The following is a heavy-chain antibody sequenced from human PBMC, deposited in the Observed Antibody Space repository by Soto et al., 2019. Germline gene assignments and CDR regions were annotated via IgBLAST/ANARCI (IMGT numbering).Heavy chain of an antibody. CDR2: ISGSGSNT. CDR1: GFTFSTYV. Sequence: PGGSLRLSCAASGFTFSTYVMSWVRQAPGKGLEWVSAISGSGSNTYYADSVKGRFTISRDNSKNTLYLQVNSLSAEDTAVYYCAKGSVAGRHYFDYWGQGTPVTVSS. V-gene: IGHV3-23*01. D-gene: IGHD6-19*01. J-gene: IGHJ4*02. CDR3: AKGSVAGRHYFDY.